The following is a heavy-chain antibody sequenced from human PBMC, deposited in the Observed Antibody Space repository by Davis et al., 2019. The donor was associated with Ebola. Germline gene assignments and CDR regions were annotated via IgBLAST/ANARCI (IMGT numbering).Heavy chain of an antibody. D-gene: IGHD5-12*01. CDR2: ISSSSSTI. Sequence: GESLKISCAASGFTFSSYSMNWVRQAPGKGLEWVSYISSSSSTIYYADSVKGRFTISRDNAKNSLYLQMNSLRDEDTAVYYCTRHRYSGYAPYYYYYGMDVWGQGTTVTVSS. CDR1: GFTFSSYS. J-gene: IGHJ6*02. CDR3: TRHRYSGYAPYYYYYGMDV. V-gene: IGHV3-48*02.